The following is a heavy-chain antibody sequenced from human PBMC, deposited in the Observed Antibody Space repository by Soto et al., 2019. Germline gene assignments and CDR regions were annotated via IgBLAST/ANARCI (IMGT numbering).Heavy chain of an antibody. Sequence: QGQLVESGGGLVKPGGSLRLSCAASGLTFSDYYMSWIRQAPGEGLEWVSYISGSSTYADYADSVKGQFTISRDNARNSLYLQMNSLRAEDTAVYYCAREATGNGMDVWGQGTTVTVSS. V-gene: IGHV3-11*06. CDR1: GLTFSDYY. J-gene: IGHJ6*02. CDR2: ISGSSTYA. CDR3: AREATGNGMDV. D-gene: IGHD6-13*01.